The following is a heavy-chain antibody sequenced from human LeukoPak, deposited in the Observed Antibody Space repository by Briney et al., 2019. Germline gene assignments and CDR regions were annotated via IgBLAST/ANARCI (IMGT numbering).Heavy chain of an antibody. D-gene: IGHD2-21*01. CDR2: IYSGGST. Sequence: GGSLRLSCAASGFTFSDYAMNWVRQAPGKGLEWVSVIYSGGSTYYADSVKGRFTISRDNSKNTLYLQMNSLRAEDTAVYYCASSFRGSFDYWGQGTLVTVSS. CDR1: GFTFSDYA. V-gene: IGHV3-53*01. J-gene: IGHJ4*02. CDR3: ASSFRGSFDY.